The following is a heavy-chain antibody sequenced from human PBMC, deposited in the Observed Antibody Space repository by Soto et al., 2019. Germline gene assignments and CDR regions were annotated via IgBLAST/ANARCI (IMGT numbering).Heavy chain of an antibody. CDR3: ARGGHIAVVTASVDY. D-gene: IGHD2-21*02. Sequence: QVQLVQSGAEVKKPGASVKVSCKPSGYTFNTYYLHWVRQAPGQALEWMGVIHPSGGGTTYAQKFLGRVTVTRDTSTSRAFREFSSLRSDDPAVYYCARGGHIAVVTASVDYWGQGTLVTVSS. V-gene: IGHV1-46*02. CDR1: GYTFNTYY. CDR2: IHPSGGGT. J-gene: IGHJ4*02.